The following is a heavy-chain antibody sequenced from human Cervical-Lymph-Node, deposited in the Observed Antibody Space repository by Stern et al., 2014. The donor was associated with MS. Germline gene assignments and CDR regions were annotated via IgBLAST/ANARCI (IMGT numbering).Heavy chain of an antibody. CDR1: GYNFVDYD. V-gene: IGHV1-2*06. J-gene: IGHJ5*02. CDR2: ITPGSGDT. CDR3: ANSSSAWYVNWFDP. D-gene: IGHD2-2*01. Sequence: QMQLVQSGTEVKKPGASVRLSCRASGYNFVDYDIHWVRQTPGQGLQWVGRITPGSGDTAYAQTFKGRVTLSRDTSITTAYLDLSGLRPDDTATYYCANSSSAWYVNWFDPWGQGTLVIVSS.